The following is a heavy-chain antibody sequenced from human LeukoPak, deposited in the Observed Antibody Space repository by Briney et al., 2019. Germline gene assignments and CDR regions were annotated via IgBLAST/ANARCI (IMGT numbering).Heavy chain of an antibody. D-gene: IGHD1-26*01. CDR2: ISYDGSNK. J-gene: IGHJ4*02. CDR1: GFTFSSYA. V-gene: IGHV3-30*18. Sequence: PGGSLRLSCAASGFTFSSYAMHWVRQAPGKGLEWVAVISYDGSNKYYADSVKGRFTISRDNSKNTLYLQMNSLRAEDTAVYYCAKEGGKWELLPFDYWGQGTLVTVSS. CDR3: AKEGGKWELLPFDY.